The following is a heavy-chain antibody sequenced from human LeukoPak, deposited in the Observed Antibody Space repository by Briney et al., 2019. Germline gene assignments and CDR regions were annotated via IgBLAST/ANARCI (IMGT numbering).Heavy chain of an antibody. CDR2: IYYSGGA. CDR3: ARTHCEGDCFSAIRC. CDR1: GDSLRRSTFY. Sequence: SETLSLTCTVSGDSLRRSTFYWIWIRQPPGKGLEWIGSIYYSGGADYNPSLQSRVTISVDTSKNEFSLKVRSVTAADTAVYFCARTHCEGDCFSAIRCWGQGTPVTVSS. D-gene: IGHD2-21*02. V-gene: IGHV4-39*07. J-gene: IGHJ4*02.